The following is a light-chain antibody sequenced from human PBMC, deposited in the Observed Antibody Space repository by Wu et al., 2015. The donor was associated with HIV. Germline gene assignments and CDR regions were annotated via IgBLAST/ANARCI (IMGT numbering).Light chain of an antibody. CDR2: GAS. CDR1: QNVSSNY. J-gene: IGKJ2*01. V-gene: IGKV3-20*01. CDR3: QQYGSSPVS. Sequence: EVVLTQSPGTLSLSPGERGTLSCRASQNVSSNYLAWYQQKPGQAPRLLISGASSRATGIPDRFSGSGSGTGFTLTISRLEPEDFAVYYCQQYGSSPVSFGQGTKLEVK.